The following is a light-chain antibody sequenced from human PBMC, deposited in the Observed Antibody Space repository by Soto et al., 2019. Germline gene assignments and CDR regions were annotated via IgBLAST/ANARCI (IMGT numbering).Light chain of an antibody. Sequence: HSVLTQPPSASGTPGQRVTISCSGSSSNIGSNYVYWYQQLPGTAPKLLIYSNNQRPSGVSNRFSGSKSGNTASLTISGLQTEDEADYYCSSYTSSKTLIFGTGTKVTVL. V-gene: IGLV1-47*02. CDR3: SSYTSSKTLI. J-gene: IGLJ1*01. CDR2: SNN. CDR1: SSNIGSNY.